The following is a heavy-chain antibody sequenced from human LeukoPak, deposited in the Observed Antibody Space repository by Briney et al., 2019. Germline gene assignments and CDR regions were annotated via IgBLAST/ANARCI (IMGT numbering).Heavy chain of an antibody. CDR2: IYYSGST. J-gene: IGHJ4*02. CDR1: GGSISSSSYY. Sequence: PSETLSLTCTVSGGSISSSSYYWGWIRQPPGKGLEWIGSIYYSGSTYYNPSLKSRVTISVDTSKNQFSLKLSSVTAADTAVYYCASWWELFGYWGQGTLVTVSS. D-gene: IGHD1-26*01. CDR3: ASWWELFGY. V-gene: IGHV4-39*07.